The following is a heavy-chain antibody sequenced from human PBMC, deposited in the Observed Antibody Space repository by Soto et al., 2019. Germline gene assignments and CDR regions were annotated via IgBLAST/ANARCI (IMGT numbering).Heavy chain of an antibody. D-gene: IGHD2-2*01. CDR1: GYSCASYW. CDR2: IDPSDSYT. CDR3: ASRYCSSTSCYGMDV. V-gene: IGHV5-10-1*01. Sequence: PGESLRLSCKGSGYSCASYWISWVRKMPGKGLEWMGRIDPSDSYTNYSPSFQGHVTISADKSISTAYLQWSSLKASDTAMYYCASRYCSSTSCYGMDVWGQGTTVTVSS. J-gene: IGHJ6*02.